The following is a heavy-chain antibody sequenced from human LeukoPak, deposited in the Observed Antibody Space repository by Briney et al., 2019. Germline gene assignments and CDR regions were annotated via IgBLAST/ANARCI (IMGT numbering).Heavy chain of an antibody. CDR2: ISSSGSTI. J-gene: IGHJ4*02. V-gene: IGHV3-48*03. CDR3: ARGYDFWSGYSGFDY. Sequence: GGSLRLSCAASGFTFSSYEMNWVRQAPGKGLEWVSYISSSGSTIYYADSVKGRFTISRDNAKNSLYLQMNSLRAGDTAVYYCARGYDFWSGYSGFDYWGQGTLVTVSS. D-gene: IGHD3-3*01. CDR1: GFTFSSYE.